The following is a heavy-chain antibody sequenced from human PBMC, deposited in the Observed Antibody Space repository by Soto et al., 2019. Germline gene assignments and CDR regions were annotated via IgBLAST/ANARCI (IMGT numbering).Heavy chain of an antibody. J-gene: IGHJ6*02. D-gene: IGHD6-6*01. CDR1: GGSISSGGYY. Sequence: QVQLQESGPGLVKPSQTLSLTCTVSGGSISSGGYYWTWIRQHPGKGLEWIGYNYYRGITYYNPSLKSLVTISLDTSKNQFSLKLSSVTAADTAVYYCARGSSIAGLYYGMDVWGQGTTVTVSS. CDR2: NYYRGIT. CDR3: ARGSSIAGLYYGMDV. V-gene: IGHV4-31*01.